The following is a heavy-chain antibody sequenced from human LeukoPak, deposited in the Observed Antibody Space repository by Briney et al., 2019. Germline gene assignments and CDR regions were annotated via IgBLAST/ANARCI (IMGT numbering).Heavy chain of an antibody. D-gene: IGHD3-22*01. J-gene: IGHJ4*02. CDR2: IYYSGST. Sequence: SETLSLTCTVSGGSISSYYWSWIRQPPGKGLEWIGYIYYSGSTNYNPSLKSRVTISVDTSKNQFSLKLSSVTAADTAVYYCASSSSGYSLPFDYWGQGTLVTVSS. CDR1: GGSISSYY. CDR3: ASSSSGYSLPFDY. V-gene: IGHV4-59*01.